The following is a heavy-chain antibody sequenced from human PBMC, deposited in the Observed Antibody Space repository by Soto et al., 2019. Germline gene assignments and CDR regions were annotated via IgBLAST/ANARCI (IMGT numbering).Heavy chain of an antibody. CDR2: IKSKTDGGTT. CDR3: TTGPYSSGWFDY. J-gene: IGHJ4*02. CDR1: GFTFSNAW. Sequence: GGSLRLSCAASGFTFSNAWMSWVRQAPGKGLEWVGRIKSKTDGGTTDYAAPVKGRFTISRDDSKNTLYLQMNSLKTEDTAVYYCTTGPYSSGWFDYWGQGTLVTVSS. V-gene: IGHV3-15*01. D-gene: IGHD6-19*01.